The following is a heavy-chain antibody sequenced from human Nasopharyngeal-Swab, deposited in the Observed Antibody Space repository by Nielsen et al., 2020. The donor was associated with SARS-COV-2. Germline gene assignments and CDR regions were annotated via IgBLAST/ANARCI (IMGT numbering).Heavy chain of an antibody. CDR2: INHSGST. CDR3: ARGRDIVVVPAAGVAFDY. J-gene: IGHJ4*02. V-gene: IGHV4-34*01. Sequence: WIRQPPGKGLEWIGEINHSGSTNYNPSLKSRVTISVDTSKNQFSLKLGSVTAADTAVYYCARGRDIVVVPAAGVAFDYWGQGTLVTVSS. D-gene: IGHD2-2*01.